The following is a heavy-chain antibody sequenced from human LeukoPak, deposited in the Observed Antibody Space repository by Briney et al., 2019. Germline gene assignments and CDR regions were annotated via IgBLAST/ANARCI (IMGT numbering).Heavy chain of an antibody. J-gene: IGHJ4*02. CDR2: IRYDGSNK. D-gene: IGHD6-19*01. CDR1: GSTFSSYG. V-gene: IGHV3-30*02. CDR3: AKDVRIAVAGYYFDY. Sequence: GGSLRLSCAASGSTFSSYGMHWVRQAPGKGLEWVAFIRYDGSNKYYADSVKGRFTISRDNSKNTLYLQMNSLRAEDTAVYYCAKDVRIAVAGYYFDYWGQGTLVTVSS.